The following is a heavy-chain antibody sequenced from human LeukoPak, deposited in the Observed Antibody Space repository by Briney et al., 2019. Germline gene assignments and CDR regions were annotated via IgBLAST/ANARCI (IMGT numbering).Heavy chain of an antibody. V-gene: IGHV3-23*01. CDR2: ITGSGDTT. J-gene: IGHJ4*02. CDR1: GFIFRNYA. Sequence: GASLRLSCAASGFIFRNYAMSWVRQAPGKGLEWVSAITGSGDTTYYADSVKGRFAISRDNSKNTLYVEMNTLRAEDTAVYYCAKWGDYDILTGYYVSDFWGQGTLVTVSS. CDR3: AKWGDYDILTGYYVSDF. D-gene: IGHD3-9*01.